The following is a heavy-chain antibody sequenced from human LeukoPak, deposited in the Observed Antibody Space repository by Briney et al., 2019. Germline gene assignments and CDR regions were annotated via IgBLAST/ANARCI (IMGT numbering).Heavy chain of an antibody. CDR2: LLYRGST. V-gene: IGHV4-59*01. J-gene: IGHJ2*01. CDR3: ARTGRRGYFDF. Sequence: SETLSLTCLVSGEPISSYYWSWVRQSPEKGLEWIVSLLYRGSTHYNPSLRSRVAISHDTSNNQFSLKLTSVTTADTAVYYCARTGRRGYFDFWGRGTLVTVSS. CDR1: GEPISSYY. D-gene: IGHD1-14*01.